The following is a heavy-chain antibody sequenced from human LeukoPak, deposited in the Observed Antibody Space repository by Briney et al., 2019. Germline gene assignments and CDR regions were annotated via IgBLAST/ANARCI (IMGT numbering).Heavy chain of an antibody. Sequence: GGSLRLSCGASGFTFTTYAMSWVRQAPGKGLEWVSAISGSGGSTYYADSVKGRFTISRDNSKNTLYLQMNSLRAEDTAVYYCAKGQIVEQWCFDYWGQGTLVTVSS. CDR3: AKGQIVEQWCFDY. V-gene: IGHV3-23*01. CDR1: GFTFTTYA. J-gene: IGHJ4*02. D-gene: IGHD6-19*01. CDR2: ISGSGGST.